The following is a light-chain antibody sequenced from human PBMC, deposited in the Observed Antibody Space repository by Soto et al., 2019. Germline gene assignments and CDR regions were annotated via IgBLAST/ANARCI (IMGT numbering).Light chain of an antibody. J-gene: IGKJ2*01. V-gene: IGKV1-5*03. CDR2: KAS. Sequence: DIQMTQSPSTLSASVGDRVTITCRASQSISSWLAWYQQKPGKAPKLLIYKASSLESGVPSRFSGSGSGTEYTLNLSSLQPDDFATYYCQQYNSYSPYTFGQGTKLEIK. CDR1: QSISSW. CDR3: QQYNSYSPYT.